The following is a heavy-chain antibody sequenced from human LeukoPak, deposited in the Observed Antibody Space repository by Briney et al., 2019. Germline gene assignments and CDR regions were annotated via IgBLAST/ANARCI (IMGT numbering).Heavy chain of an antibody. CDR1: GFTFSSYA. CDR3: ARSIYASGSFYTFDI. D-gene: IGHD3-10*01. CDR2: ISGSGGST. J-gene: IGHJ3*02. V-gene: IGHV3-23*01. Sequence: GGPLRLSCAASGFTFSSYAMSWVRQAPGKAPEWVSGISGSGGSTYSADSVKGRFTISRDNSKNTLYLQMNTLRAEDTAVYYCARSIYASGSFYTFDIWGQGTMVTVSS.